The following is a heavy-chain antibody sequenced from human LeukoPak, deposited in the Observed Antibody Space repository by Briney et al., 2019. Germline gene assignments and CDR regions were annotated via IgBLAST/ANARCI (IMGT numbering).Heavy chain of an antibody. CDR3: AKTGYCSSTSCLPFDY. J-gene: IGHJ4*02. D-gene: IGHD2-2*01. V-gene: IGHV3-7*03. CDR1: GFIFSTYW. CDR2: MKGDGSEI. Sequence: GGSLRLSCTASGFIFSTYWMMWARQAPGKGLEWVANMKGDGSEIHYVDSVKGRFTISRDNAKNSLYLQMNSLRPEDTAVYYCAKTGYCSSTSCLPFDYWGQGTLVTVSS.